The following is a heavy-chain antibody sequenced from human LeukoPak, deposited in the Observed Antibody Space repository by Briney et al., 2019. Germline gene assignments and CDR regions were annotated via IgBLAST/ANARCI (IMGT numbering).Heavy chain of an antibody. J-gene: IGHJ5*02. CDR2: INPNSGGT. CDR3: ARGASGLGFRWIDP. Sequence: ASVKVSCKASGYTFTGYYMHWVRQAPGQGLEWMGWINPNSGGTNYAQKFQGRVTMTRDTSISTAYMELSRLRSDDTAVYYCARGASGLGFRWIDPWGQGTLVTASS. CDR1: GYTFTGYY. V-gene: IGHV1-2*02. D-gene: IGHD3/OR15-3a*01.